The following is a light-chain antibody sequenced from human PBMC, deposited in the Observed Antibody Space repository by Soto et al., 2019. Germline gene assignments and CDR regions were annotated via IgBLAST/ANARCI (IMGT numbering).Light chain of an antibody. V-gene: IGKV3-20*01. CDR1: QTVNGNY. Sequence: ETVLTQSPGTLSLSPGERATLSCRASQTVNGNYLGWYQQKPGQAPRLLIYGTSSRATGIPDRFSGSGSGTDFTLTISRLEPEDFAVYYCQQYNNWPPWTFGQGTKVEIK. CDR2: GTS. CDR3: QQYNNWPPWT. J-gene: IGKJ1*01.